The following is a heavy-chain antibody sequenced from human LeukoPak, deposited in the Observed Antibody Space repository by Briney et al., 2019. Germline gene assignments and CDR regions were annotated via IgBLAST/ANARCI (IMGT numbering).Heavy chain of an antibody. CDR3: ARGPFYLHWYFDL. Sequence: GGSLRLSCAASGFTFSSYGMHWVRQAPGKGLEWVAFIRYDGSNKYYADSVKGRFTISRDNSKNTLYLQMNSLRAEDTAVYYCARGPFYLHWYFDLWGRGTLVTVSS. CDR2: IRYDGSNK. CDR1: GFTFSSYG. J-gene: IGHJ2*01. V-gene: IGHV3-30*02.